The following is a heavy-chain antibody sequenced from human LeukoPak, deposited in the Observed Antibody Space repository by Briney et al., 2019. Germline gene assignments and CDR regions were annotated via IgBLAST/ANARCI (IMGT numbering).Heavy chain of an antibody. V-gene: IGHV1-46*01. Sequence: ASVKVSCKASGYTFTGYYMHWVRQAPGQGLEWMGIINPSGGSTSYAQKFQGRVTFTADESTSTAYMELSSLRSEDTALYYCARKLRLGGNWFDPWGQGTLVTVSS. D-gene: IGHD1-26*01. J-gene: IGHJ5*02. CDR2: INPSGGST. CDR1: GYTFTGYY. CDR3: ARKLRLGGNWFDP.